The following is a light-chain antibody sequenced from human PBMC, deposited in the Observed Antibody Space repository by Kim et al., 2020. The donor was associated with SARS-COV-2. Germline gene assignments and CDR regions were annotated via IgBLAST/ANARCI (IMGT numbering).Light chain of an antibody. CDR3: QQGHPTALLT. CDR1: QSISNF. CDR2: AAS. J-gene: IGKJ4*01. V-gene: IGKV1-39*01. Sequence: DTQMTQSPSSLSASVGDRVSISCRASQSISNFLNWYQQRPGKAPKLLIYAASSLQSGVPSRFSGSGSGTDFTLTISSLQPEDFATYYCQQGHPTALLTFGGGAKVDIK.